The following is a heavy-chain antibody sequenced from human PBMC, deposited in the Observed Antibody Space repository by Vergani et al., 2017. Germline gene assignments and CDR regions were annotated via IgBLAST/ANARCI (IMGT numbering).Heavy chain of an antibody. CDR1: GYSFTSYW. V-gene: IGHV5-51*01. CDR3: AVRYYDILTGYYYFDY. J-gene: IGHJ4*02. CDR2: TYPGDSDT. D-gene: IGHD3-9*01. Sequence: EVQLVQSGAEVKKPGESLKISCKGSGYSFTSYWIGWVRQMPGKGLEWMGITYPGDSDTRYSPSFQGQVTISADKSISTAYLQWSSLKASDTAMYYCAVRYYDILTGYYYFDYWGQGTLVTVSS.